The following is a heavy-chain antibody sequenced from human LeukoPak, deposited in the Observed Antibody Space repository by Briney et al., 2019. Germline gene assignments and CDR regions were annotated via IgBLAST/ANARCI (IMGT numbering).Heavy chain of an antibody. J-gene: IGHJ6*03. CDR1: GGSISSYY. D-gene: IGHD1-7*01. Sequence: SETLSLTCTVSGGSISSYYWSWIRQPAGKGLEWIGRIYTSGSTNYNPSLKSRVTMSVDTSKNQFSLQLSSVTAADTAVYYCARVELELPDYYYYMDVWGKGTTVTVSS. V-gene: IGHV4-4*07. CDR2: IYTSGST. CDR3: ARVELELPDYYYYMDV.